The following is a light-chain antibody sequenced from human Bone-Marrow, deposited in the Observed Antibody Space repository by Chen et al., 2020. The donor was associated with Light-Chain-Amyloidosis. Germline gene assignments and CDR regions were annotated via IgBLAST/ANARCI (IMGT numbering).Light chain of an antibody. J-gene: IGLJ2*01. V-gene: IGLV2-14*03. CDR3: SSYTTTSAPLI. CDR2: DVT. CDR1: SSDIGGYNY. Sequence: QSALTQPASVSGSPGQSITISCTGTSSDIGGYNYVFWYQQHPGRAPKLMIYDVTNRPSGVSNRFSGSKSGNTASLTISVLQAEDEADYYCSSYTTTSAPLIFGGGTKLTVL.